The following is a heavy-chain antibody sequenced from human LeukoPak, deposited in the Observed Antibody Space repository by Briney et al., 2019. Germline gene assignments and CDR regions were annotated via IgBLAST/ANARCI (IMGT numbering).Heavy chain of an antibody. Sequence: SQTLSLTCTVSGSSISSGSYYWSWIRQPAGKGLEWIGRIYTSGSTNYNPSLKSRVTISVDTSKNQFSLKLSSVTAADTAVYYWARQYSDILTGYHRGELYWYFDLWGRGTLVTVSS. CDR2: IYTSGST. CDR1: GSSISSGSYY. CDR3: ARQYSDILTGYHRGELYWYFDL. V-gene: IGHV4-61*02. D-gene: IGHD3-9*01. J-gene: IGHJ2*01.